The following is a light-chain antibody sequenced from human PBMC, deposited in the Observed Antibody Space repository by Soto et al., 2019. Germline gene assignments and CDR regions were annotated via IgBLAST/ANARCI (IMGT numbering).Light chain of an antibody. J-gene: IGLJ3*02. CDR1: NSNLGAGYD. CDR3: QAYDYSLTAFV. Sequence: QSVLTQPPSVSGAPGQRVTISCTGNNSNLGAGYDVHWYQQLPGAAPKLVVFGNRNRPSGVPERFSGSKSGTSASLAITGLXAEDEADYYCQAYDYSLTAFVFGGGTKVTVL. V-gene: IGLV1-40*01. CDR2: GNR.